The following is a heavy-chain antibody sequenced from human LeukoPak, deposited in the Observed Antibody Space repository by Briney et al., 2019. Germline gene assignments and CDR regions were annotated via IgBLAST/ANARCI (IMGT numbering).Heavy chain of an antibody. Sequence: ASVKVSCKASGYSFISYDIGWVRQAPGQGLDWMGWISPCNGKTNYAQKLQGRVTMTTDTSTSTVYMELRSLRSDDTAVYYCARDTGGRPGRLMDVWGKGTTVTVPS. J-gene: IGHJ6*04. D-gene: IGHD4-11*01. CDR2: ISPCNGKT. V-gene: IGHV1-18*01. CDR1: GYSFISYD. CDR3: ARDTGGRPGRLMDV.